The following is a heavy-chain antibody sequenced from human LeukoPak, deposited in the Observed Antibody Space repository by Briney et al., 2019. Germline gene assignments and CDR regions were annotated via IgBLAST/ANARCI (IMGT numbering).Heavy chain of an antibody. CDR2: IYTSGST. V-gene: IGHV4-4*07. Sequence: PSETLSLTCTVSGGSISSYYWSWIRQPAGKGLEWIGCIYTSGSTNYNPSLKSRVTMSVDTSKNQFSLKLSSVTAADTAVYYCATSRYSSGGNYYYYGMDVWGQGTTVTVSS. CDR1: GGSISSYY. J-gene: IGHJ6*02. D-gene: IGHD6-19*01. CDR3: ATSRYSSGGNYYYYGMDV.